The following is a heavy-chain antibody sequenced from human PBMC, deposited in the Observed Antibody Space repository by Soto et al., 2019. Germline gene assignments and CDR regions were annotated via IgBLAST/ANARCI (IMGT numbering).Heavy chain of an antibody. CDR2: VYHGGST. CDR1: GGSVGSDDNY. J-gene: IGHJ4*01. Sequence: SETLSLTCTVSGGSVGSDDNYWSWIRQPPGKGLEWIGYVYHGGSTYYSPSLQSRVSMSIDTSKNQFSLNLTSVTAADTAVYYCARVPGSIAYFGSRVYDYWGHGTLVTVSS. V-gene: IGHV4-30-4*02. D-gene: IGHD2-15*01. CDR3: ARVPGSIAYFGSRVYDY.